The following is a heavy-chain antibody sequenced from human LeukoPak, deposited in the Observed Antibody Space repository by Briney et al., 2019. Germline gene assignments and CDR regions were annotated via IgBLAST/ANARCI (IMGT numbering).Heavy chain of an antibody. CDR1: GYSISSGYY. CDR3: ARGKSRGSHIDY. D-gene: IGHD1-26*01. CDR2: LSHSGSS. J-gene: IGHJ4*02. Sequence: PSETLSLTCTVSGYSISSGYYWDWIRQPPGKGLEWIGTLSHSGSSYYNPSLKSRVTISVDTSKNQFSLKVRSVTAADTAVYFCARGKSRGSHIDYWGQGTLVTVSS. V-gene: IGHV4-38-2*02.